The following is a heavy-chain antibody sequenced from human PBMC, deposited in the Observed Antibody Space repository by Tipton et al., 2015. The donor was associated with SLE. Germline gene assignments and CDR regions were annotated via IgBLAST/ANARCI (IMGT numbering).Heavy chain of an antibody. CDR2: ISYDGSNK. CDR3: ARDRSIAAAAPYWFDY. V-gene: IGHV3-30*04. Sequence: SLRLSCAASGFTFSSYAMHWVRQAPGKGLEWVAVISYDGSNKYYADSVRGRFTISRDNSKNTLYLQMNSLRAEDTAVYYCARDRSIAAAAPYWFDYWGQGTLVTVSS. J-gene: IGHJ4*02. CDR1: GFTFSSYA. D-gene: IGHD6-13*01.